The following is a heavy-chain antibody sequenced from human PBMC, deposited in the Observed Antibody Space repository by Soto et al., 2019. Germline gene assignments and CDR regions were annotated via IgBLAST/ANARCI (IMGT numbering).Heavy chain of an antibody. CDR1: GFTFCSYS. CDR2: ISSSSSYI. Sequence: GGSLRLSCAASGFTFCSYSMNWVRQAPGKGLEWVSSISSSSSYIYYADSVKGRFTISRDNAKNSLYLQMNSLRAEDTAVYYCARDYSSYGDYYIYWGQGTLVTVSS. D-gene: IGHD4-17*01. CDR3: ARDYSSYGDYYIY. J-gene: IGHJ4*02. V-gene: IGHV3-21*01.